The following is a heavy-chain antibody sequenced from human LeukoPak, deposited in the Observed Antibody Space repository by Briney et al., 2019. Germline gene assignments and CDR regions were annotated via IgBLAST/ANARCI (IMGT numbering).Heavy chain of an antibody. V-gene: IGHV3-23*01. D-gene: IGHD5-12*01. J-gene: IGHJ4*02. Sequence: PGGSLRLSCAASGFTFSSYAMNWVRQAPGKGLEWVSAISGSGGSTYYADSVKGRFTISRDNSKNTLYLQMNSLRAEDTAVYYCAKGRGGYSGYVAWSYFDYWGQGTLVTVSS. CDR1: GFTFSSYA. CDR3: AKGRGGYSGYVAWSYFDY. CDR2: ISGSGGST.